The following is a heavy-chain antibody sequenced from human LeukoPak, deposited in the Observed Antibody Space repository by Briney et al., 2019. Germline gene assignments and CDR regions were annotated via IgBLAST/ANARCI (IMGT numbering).Heavy chain of an antibody. J-gene: IGHJ4*02. CDR3: ARHLSSGWYQSDN. D-gene: IGHD6-19*01. V-gene: IGHV3-33*01. CDR2: IWYDGSNK. CDR1: GFTFSSYG. Sequence: PGGSLRLSCAASGFTFSSYGMHWVRQAPGKGLEWVAVIWYDGSNKYYADSVKGRFTISRDNSKNTLYLQMNSLRAEDTAVYYCARHLSSGWYQSDNWGQGTLVTVSS.